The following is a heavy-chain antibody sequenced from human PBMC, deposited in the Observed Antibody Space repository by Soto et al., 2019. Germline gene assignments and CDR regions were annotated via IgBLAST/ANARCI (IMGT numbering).Heavy chain of an antibody. CDR2: ISDDGDKR. V-gene: IGHV3-30*18. J-gene: IGHJ4*02. D-gene: IGHD1-26*01. CDR1: GFTFSNYG. CDR3: AKARVRIVGANSFDY. Sequence: VGSLRLSCVDSGFTFSNYGMHWVRQPPGKGLEWVALISDDGDKRYYADSVRGRLIISRDNSKDTLYLQMNSLGPDDTAVYFCAKARVRIVGANSFDYWGQGTPVTVSS.